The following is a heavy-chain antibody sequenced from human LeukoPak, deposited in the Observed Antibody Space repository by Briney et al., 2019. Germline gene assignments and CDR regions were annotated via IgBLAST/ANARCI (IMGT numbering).Heavy chain of an antibody. CDR3: ARDWDYGDSGHAFDI. J-gene: IGHJ3*02. V-gene: IGHV3-33*01. D-gene: IGHD4-17*01. CDR2: IWCDGSNK. Sequence: GGSLRLSCAASGFTFSSYGMHWVRQAPGKGLEWVAVIWCDGSNKYYADSVKGRFTISRDNSKNTLYLQMNSLRAEDTAVYYCARDWDYGDSGHAFDIWGQGTMVTVSS. CDR1: GFTFSSYG.